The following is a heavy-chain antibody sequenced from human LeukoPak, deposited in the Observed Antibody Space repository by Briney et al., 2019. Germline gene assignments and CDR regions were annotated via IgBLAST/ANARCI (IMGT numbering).Heavy chain of an antibody. D-gene: IGHD3-10*01. CDR3: ARVIYYGSASFDY. J-gene: IGHJ4*02. V-gene: IGHV4-59*01. Sequence: SETLSLTCSVSGGSINSYFWSWIRQPPVKGLEWIGYIYYSGSTNYNPSLKSRVTISIGTSKNQFSLKLSSVTAADTAVYYCARVIYYGSASFDYWGQGTLVTVSS. CDR2: IYYSGST. CDR1: GGSINSYF.